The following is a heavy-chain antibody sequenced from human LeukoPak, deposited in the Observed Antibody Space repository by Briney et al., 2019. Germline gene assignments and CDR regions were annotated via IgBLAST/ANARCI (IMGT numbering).Heavy chain of an antibody. D-gene: IGHD3-9*01. Sequence: SETLSLTCAVYGGSFSGYYWSWIRQPPGKGLEWIGEINHSGSTNYNPSLKSRVTISVDTSKNQFSLKLSSVTAADTAVYYCAAFYDISNWFDPWGQGTLVTVSS. J-gene: IGHJ5*02. CDR3: AAFYDISNWFDP. V-gene: IGHV4-34*01. CDR2: INHSGST. CDR1: GGSFSGYY.